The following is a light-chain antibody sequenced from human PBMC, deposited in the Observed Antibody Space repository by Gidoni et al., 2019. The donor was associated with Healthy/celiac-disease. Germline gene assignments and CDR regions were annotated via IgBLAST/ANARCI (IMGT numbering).Light chain of an antibody. Sequence: EIVMTHSPATLSVSPGERATLSCRDSQSVSSNLAWYQQKPGQAPRRFIYGASTRATGIPATFSVSGSGTAFTLTISSRQSEDFAVYYCQMYNTWQTFGQGTKVEIK. J-gene: IGKJ1*01. CDR3: QMYNTWQT. V-gene: IGKV3-15*01. CDR1: QSVSSN. CDR2: GAS.